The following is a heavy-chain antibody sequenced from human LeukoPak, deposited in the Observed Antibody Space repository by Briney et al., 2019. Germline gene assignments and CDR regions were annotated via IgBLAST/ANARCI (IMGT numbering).Heavy chain of an antibody. Sequence: PGGSLRLSCAASGFAFSSFAMSWVRQAPGQGLEWVSSVSGSGDSTYYADSVKGRFTISRDNSKNTLYLQMNSLRAEDTAVYYCARDTPGIAVAGTRYYYYYGMDVWGQGTTVTVSS. J-gene: IGHJ6*02. D-gene: IGHD6-19*01. CDR3: ARDTPGIAVAGTRYYYYYGMDV. CDR2: VSGSGDST. V-gene: IGHV3-23*01. CDR1: GFAFSSFA.